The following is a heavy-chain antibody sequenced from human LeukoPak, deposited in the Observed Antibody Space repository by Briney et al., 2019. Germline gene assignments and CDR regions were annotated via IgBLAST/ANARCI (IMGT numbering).Heavy chain of an antibody. D-gene: IGHD6-19*01. CDR2: IYYRGST. Sequence: PSETLSLTCTVSGGSISSYYWSWIRQPPGKGLEWIGYIYYRGSTNYNPSLKSRVTISVDTSKNQFSLKLSSVTAADTAVYYCASYPTHSSGWYYYGMDVWGQGTTVTVSS. CDR1: GGSISSYY. J-gene: IGHJ6*02. V-gene: IGHV4-59*08. CDR3: ASYPTHSSGWYYYGMDV.